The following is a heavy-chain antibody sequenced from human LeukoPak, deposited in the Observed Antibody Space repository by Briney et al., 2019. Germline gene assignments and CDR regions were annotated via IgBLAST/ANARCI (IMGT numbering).Heavy chain of an antibody. CDR2: ISGSGGST. D-gene: IGHD3-22*01. Sequence: GGSLRLSCAASGFTFSSYAMSWVRQAPGKGLEWVSAISGSGGSTYYADSVKGRFTISRDNSKNTLYLQMNSLRAEDTAVYYCAKRMNYDSGVGIFGYWGQGTLVTVSS. CDR3: AKRMNYDSGVGIFGY. J-gene: IGHJ4*02. V-gene: IGHV3-23*01. CDR1: GFTFSSYA.